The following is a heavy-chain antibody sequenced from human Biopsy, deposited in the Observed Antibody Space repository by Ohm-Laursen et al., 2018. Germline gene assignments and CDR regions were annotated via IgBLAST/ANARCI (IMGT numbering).Heavy chain of an antibody. J-gene: IGHJ4*02. V-gene: IGHV4-34*01. CDR1: GGPFSGYF. CDR2: IDPTGGT. D-gene: IGHD3-10*01. Sequence: SETLSLTCAVYGGPFSGYFWTWIRQAPGKGLEWIGEIDPTGGTNYSPSLKSRVHISQDRSKNQFSLRLDSVTAADTAVYYCARSVDITVVRGYYFDFWGQGTLVTVSS. CDR3: ARSVDITVVRGYYFDF.